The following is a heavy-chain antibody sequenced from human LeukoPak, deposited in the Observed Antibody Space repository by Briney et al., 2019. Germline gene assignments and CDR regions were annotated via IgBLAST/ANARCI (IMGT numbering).Heavy chain of an antibody. CDR2: ISGSGGST. D-gene: IGHD1-26*01. CDR1: GFTFSSYG. V-gene: IGHV3-23*01. Sequence: PGGYLRLSCAASGFTFSSYGMSWVRQAPGKGLEWVSAISGSGGSTYYADSVKGRFTISRDNSKNTLYLQMNSLRAEDTAVYYCAKAGGSPVGYWGQGTLVTVSS. CDR3: AKAGGSPVGY. J-gene: IGHJ4*02.